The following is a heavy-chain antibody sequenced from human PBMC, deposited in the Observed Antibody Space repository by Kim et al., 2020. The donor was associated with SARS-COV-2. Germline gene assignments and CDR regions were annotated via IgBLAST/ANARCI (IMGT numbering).Heavy chain of an antibody. CDR3: ARVKNGYNYDAFDI. Sequence: GGSLRLSCAASGFTFSSYWVNWVRQAPGKGLEWVANINQDGSEKNYVDSVKGRFTISRDNAKNSLYLQMNSLRAEDTAVYHCARVKNGYNYDAFDIWGQG. D-gene: IGHD5-12*01. V-gene: IGHV3-7*04. CDR1: GFTFSSYW. J-gene: IGHJ3*02. CDR2: INQDGSEK.